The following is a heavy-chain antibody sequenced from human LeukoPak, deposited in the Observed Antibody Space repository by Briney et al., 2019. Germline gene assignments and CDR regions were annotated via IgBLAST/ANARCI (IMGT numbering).Heavy chain of an antibody. V-gene: IGHV3-23*01. CDR2: ISASGGST. D-gene: IGHD2/OR15-2a*01. CDR3: AKYVSAKGPPYALDV. J-gene: IGHJ6*01. CDR1: GFTFSSYE. Sequence: GGSLRLSCAASGFTFSSYEMNCVRQAPGKGLEWVSGISASGGSTWYADSVKGRFTISRDNSKNTLYLQMNGLRAEDTAVYYCAKYVSAKGPPYALDVWGQGTTVTVSS.